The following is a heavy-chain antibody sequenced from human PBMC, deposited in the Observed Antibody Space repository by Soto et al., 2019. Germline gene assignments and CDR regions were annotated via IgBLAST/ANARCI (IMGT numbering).Heavy chain of an antibody. CDR2: IYYSGST. CDR1: GCSIRSDNY. J-gene: IGHJ4*02. CDR3: AREGGESADGLYYFDY. V-gene: IGHV4-30-4*01. D-gene: IGHD3-16*01. Sequence: SETLSLTCTVSGCSIRSDNYWTWIRQAPGKGLEWIGHIYYSGSTDYNPSLKSRVSISVDTSKNQVSLKLSSVTAADTAVYYCAREGGESADGLYYFDYWGQGTLVTVSS.